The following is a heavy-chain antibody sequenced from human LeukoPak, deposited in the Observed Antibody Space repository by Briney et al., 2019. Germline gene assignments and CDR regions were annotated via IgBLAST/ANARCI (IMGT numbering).Heavy chain of an antibody. V-gene: IGHV1-2*02. D-gene: IGHD6-13*01. Sequence: ASVKVSCKASGYTFTGYYMHWVRQAPGQGLEWMGWINPNSGGTNYAQKFQGRVTMTRDTSIGTAYMELSRLRSDDTAVYYCARDGAPPGIAAAGHFDYWGQGTLVTVSS. CDR2: INPNSGGT. J-gene: IGHJ4*02. CDR1: GYTFTGYY. CDR3: ARDGAPPGIAAAGHFDY.